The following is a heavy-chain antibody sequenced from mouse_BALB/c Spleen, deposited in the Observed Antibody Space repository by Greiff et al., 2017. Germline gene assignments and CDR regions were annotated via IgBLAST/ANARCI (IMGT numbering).Heavy chain of an antibody. V-gene: IGHV6-6*02. CDR2: IRLKSNNYAT. D-gene: IGHD2-14*01. CDR3: TRDYRSFDY. Sequence: EVQLVESGGGLVQPGGSMKLSCVASGFTFSNYWMNWVRQSPEKGLEWVAEIRLKSNNYATHYAESVKGRFTISRDDSKSSVYLQMNNLRAEDTGIYYCTRDYRSFDYWGQGTTLTVSS. CDR1: GFTFSNYW. J-gene: IGHJ2*01.